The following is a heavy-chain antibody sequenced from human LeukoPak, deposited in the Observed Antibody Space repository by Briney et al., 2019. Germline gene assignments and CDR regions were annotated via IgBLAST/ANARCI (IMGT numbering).Heavy chain of an antibody. J-gene: IGHJ6*02. CDR2: THYGGTT. CDR1: GASISSGNFY. Sequence: SETLSLTCTVSGASISSGNFYWAWIRQPPGKGLEWIGNTHYGGTTYYNPSLKSRLTISIDPSKTHFSLQLSSVTAADTAVYYCARVRVGYCSGGSCYWPVYYYYYGMDVWGQGTTVTVSS. D-gene: IGHD2-15*01. V-gene: IGHV4-39*02. CDR3: ARVRVGYCSGGSCYWPVYYYYYGMDV.